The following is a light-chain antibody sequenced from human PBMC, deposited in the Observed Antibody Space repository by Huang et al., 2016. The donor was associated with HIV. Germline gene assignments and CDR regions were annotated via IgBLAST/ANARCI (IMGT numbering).Light chain of an antibody. Sequence: EIVMTHSPATLSGSPGDRATLSCRASQRISSNLAWYQQKPGQAPRLLIYGASTRATGIPARFIGGGSGTEFTLTISSLLSEDFAVYYCQQYNDWPETFGQGTKLEIK. V-gene: IGKV3-15*01. CDR1: QRISSN. CDR3: QQYNDWPET. J-gene: IGKJ2*01. CDR2: GAS.